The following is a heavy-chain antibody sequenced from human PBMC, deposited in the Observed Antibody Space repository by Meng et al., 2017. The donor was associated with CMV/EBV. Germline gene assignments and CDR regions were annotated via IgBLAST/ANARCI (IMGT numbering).Heavy chain of an antibody. V-gene: IGHV1-8*01. J-gene: IGHJ4*02. CDR3: ARGESSSGWYGTNFDY. CDR2: MNPNSGNT. CDR1: GYTFTSYD. Sequence: SGYTFTSYDINWVRQATGQGLEWMGWMNPNSGNTGYAQKFQGRVTMTRNTSIRTAYMELSSLRSEDTAVYYCARGESSSGWYGTNFDYWGQGTLVTVSS. D-gene: IGHD6-19*01.